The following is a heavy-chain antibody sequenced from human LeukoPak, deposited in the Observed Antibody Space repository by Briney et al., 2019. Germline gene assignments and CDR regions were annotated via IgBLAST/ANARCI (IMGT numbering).Heavy chain of an antibody. V-gene: IGHV1-2*02. CDR2: INPNSGGT. Sequence: ASVKVSCKASGYTFTGYYMHWVRQAPGQGLEWMGWINPNSGGTNYAQKFQGRVTMTRDTPISTAYMELSRLRSDDTAVYYCARGGQYQLLYSPRSVSFDYWGQGTLVAVSS. D-gene: IGHD2-2*02. CDR1: GYTFTGYY. CDR3: ARGGQYQLLYSPRSVSFDY. J-gene: IGHJ4*02.